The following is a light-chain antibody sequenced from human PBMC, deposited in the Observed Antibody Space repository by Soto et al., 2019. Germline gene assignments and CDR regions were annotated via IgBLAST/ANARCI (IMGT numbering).Light chain of an antibody. CDR3: QVWDSSSDHPGV. J-gene: IGLJ1*01. V-gene: IGLV3-21*02. Sequence: SYELTQPPSVAVAPGQTARITCGGNNIGSKSVHWYQQKPGQAPVLVVYDYSDRPSGIPERFSGSNSGNTATLTISRVEAGDEADYYCQVWDSSSDHPGVFGTGTKLTVL. CDR1: NIGSKS. CDR2: DYS.